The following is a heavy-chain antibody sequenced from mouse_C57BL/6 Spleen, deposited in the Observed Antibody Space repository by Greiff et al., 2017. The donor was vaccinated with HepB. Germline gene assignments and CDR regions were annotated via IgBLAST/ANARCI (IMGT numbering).Heavy chain of an antibody. CDR2: INPSSGYT. Sequence: QVQLQQSGAELARPGASVKMSCKASGYTFTSYTMHWVKQRPGQGLEWIGYINPSSGYTKYNQKFKDKATLTADKSSSTAYMQLSSLTSEDSAVYYCASYGYDLFAYWGQGTLVTVSA. J-gene: IGHJ3*01. CDR3: ASYGYDLFAY. D-gene: IGHD2-2*01. CDR1: GYTFTSYT. V-gene: IGHV1-4*01.